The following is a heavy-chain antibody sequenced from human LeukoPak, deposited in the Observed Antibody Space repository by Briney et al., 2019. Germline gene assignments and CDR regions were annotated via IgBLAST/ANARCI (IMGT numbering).Heavy chain of an antibody. CDR2: ISYDGSNK. J-gene: IGHJ4*02. V-gene: IGHV3-30*18. CDR3: AKDSAGIQQDY. CDR1: GFIFSDYY. Sequence: GGSLRLSCAASGFIFSDYYMGWVRQAPGKGLEWVAVISYDGSNKYYADSVKGRFTISRDNSKNTLYLQMNSLRAEDTAVYYCAKDSAGIQQDYWGQGTLVTVSS. D-gene: IGHD1-1*01.